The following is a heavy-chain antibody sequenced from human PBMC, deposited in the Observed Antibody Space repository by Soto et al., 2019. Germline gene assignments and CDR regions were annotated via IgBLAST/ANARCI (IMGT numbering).Heavy chain of an antibody. CDR2: ISHDGSNK. J-gene: IGHJ4*02. CDR3: VAGKYFFDY. CDR1: GFSFSSYG. Sequence: QVQLVESGGGVVQPGRSLRLSCAASGFSFSSYGMQWVRQAPGKGLEWVAVISHDGSNKYYADSVKDRFTISRDNSKKTLYLQMNSLRADDTAVYYCVAGKYFFDYCGQGTLVTVSS. V-gene: IGHV3-30*03. D-gene: IGHD6-19*01.